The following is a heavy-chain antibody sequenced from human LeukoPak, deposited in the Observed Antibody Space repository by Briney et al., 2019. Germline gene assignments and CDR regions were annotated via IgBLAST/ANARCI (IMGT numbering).Heavy chain of an antibody. CDR2: IYSSGSA. V-gene: IGHV4-4*07. CDR3: ARESMYDYGDGNYFFYYLDV. CDR1: SDSMTYIF. Sequence: PSETLSPTCNFSSDSMTYIFWSWIRQPAGKGLEWIGRIYSSGSAHYNPSLKSRVTMSVDTSKNQFSLNLSSVTAADTAVYYCARESMYDYGDGNYFFYYLDVWGQGTTVTVSS. D-gene: IGHD4-17*01. J-gene: IGHJ6*03.